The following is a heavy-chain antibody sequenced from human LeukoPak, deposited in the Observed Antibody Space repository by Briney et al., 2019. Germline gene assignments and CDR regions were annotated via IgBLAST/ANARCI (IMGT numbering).Heavy chain of an antibody. J-gene: IGHJ5*02. CDR1: GGSFSGYY. CDR3: ARGQRRVSYYYDSSGYNWFDP. V-gene: IGHV4-34*01. D-gene: IGHD3-22*01. CDR2: INHSGST. Sequence: SETLSLTCAVYGGSFSGYYWSWIRQPPGKGLEWIGEINHSGSTNYNPSLKSRVTISVDTSKNQFSLKLSSVTAADTAVYYCARGQRRVSYYYDSSGYNWFDPWGQGTLVTVSS.